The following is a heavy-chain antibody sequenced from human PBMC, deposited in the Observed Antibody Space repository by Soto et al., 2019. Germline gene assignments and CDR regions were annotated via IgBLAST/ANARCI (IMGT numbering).Heavy chain of an antibody. Sequence: GGSLRLSCATSGFTFSGSSMHWVPQASGEGLGWVGRIRSKANSYGTAYAASVKGRFTISRDDSKNTAYLQMNSLKTEDTAVYYCTRSYCSGGSCYLYGMDVWGQGTTVTVSS. CDR3: TRSYCSGGSCYLYGMDV. CDR2: IRSKANSYGT. J-gene: IGHJ6*02. D-gene: IGHD2-15*01. CDR1: GFTFSGSS. V-gene: IGHV3-73*01.